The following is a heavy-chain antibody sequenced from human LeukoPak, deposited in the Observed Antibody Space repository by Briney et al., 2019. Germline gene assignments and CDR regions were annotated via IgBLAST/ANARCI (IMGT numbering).Heavy chain of an antibody. D-gene: IGHD2-15*01. V-gene: IGHV3-30-3*01. J-gene: IGHJ3*02. CDR3: ARAHIVVVVAAKDDAFDI. Sequence: GRSLRLSCAASGFTFSSYAMHWVRQAPGKGLEWVAVISYDGSNKYYADSVKGRFTISRDNSKNTLYLQMNSLRAEDTAVYYCARAHIVVVVAAKDDAFDIWGRGTMVTVSS. CDR1: GFTFSSYA. CDR2: ISYDGSNK.